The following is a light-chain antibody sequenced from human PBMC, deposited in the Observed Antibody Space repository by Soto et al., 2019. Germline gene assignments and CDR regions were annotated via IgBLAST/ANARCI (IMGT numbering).Light chain of an antibody. Sequence: DIPMTQSPSSLSASVGDRVTITCRASQGISSYVNWYQQKPGKAPKLLIYSASSLQSGVPSRFSGSGSGTDFTLTITSLQPEDFATYYCQQSYSTPWTFGQGTMVEIK. CDR2: SAS. V-gene: IGKV1-39*01. CDR1: QGISSY. J-gene: IGKJ1*01. CDR3: QQSYSTPWT.